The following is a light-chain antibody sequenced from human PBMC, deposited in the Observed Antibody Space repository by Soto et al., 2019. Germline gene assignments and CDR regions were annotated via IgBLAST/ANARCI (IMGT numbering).Light chain of an antibody. CDR3: SSYSSTKTRV. V-gene: IGLV2-14*01. CDR1: SSDVGNYNY. J-gene: IGLJ1*01. Sequence: QSVLTQPASVSGSPGQSITISCTGTSSDVGNYNYVSWYQHHPGKAPKVMIYEVGNRPSGVSNRFSGSKSGNTASLTISGLQAEDEADYYCSSYSSTKTRVFGTGTKVTV. CDR2: EVG.